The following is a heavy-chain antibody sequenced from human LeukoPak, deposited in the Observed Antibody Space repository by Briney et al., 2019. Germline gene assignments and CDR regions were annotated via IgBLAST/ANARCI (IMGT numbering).Heavy chain of an antibody. D-gene: IGHD3-22*01. V-gene: IGHV3-21*04. CDR1: GFTFSSYS. CDR3: AKAKYYYDSSGPFDY. J-gene: IGHJ4*02. Sequence: GGSLRLSCAASGFTFSSYSMNWVRQAPGKGLEWVSCISSSSLYIYYADSVKGRFTISRDNSKNTLYLQMNSLRAEDTAVYYCAKAKYYYDSSGPFDYWGQGTLVTVSS. CDR2: ISSSSLYI.